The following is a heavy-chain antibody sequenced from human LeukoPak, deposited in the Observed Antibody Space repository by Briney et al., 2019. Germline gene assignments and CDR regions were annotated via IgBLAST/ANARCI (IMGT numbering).Heavy chain of an antibody. Sequence: GGSLRLSCAASGFTFSNYWMHWVRQVPGKGLVCVSRINIDGTSTSYADSVKGRFTISRDDAKNALYLQMNSLRAEDTAVYYCARGSSGWYGIDYWGQGALVNVSS. CDR2: INIDGTST. CDR1: GFTFSNYW. V-gene: IGHV3-74*01. CDR3: ARGSSGWYGIDY. D-gene: IGHD6-19*01. J-gene: IGHJ4*02.